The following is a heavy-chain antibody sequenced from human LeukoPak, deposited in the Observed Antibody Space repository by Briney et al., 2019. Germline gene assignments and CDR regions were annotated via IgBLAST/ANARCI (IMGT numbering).Heavy chain of an antibody. CDR1: GFTFSKAW. J-gene: IGHJ4*02. V-gene: IGHV3-30*02. D-gene: IGHD1-7*01. CDR2: IRYDGSNK. CDR3: AKDISWNYNY. Sequence: PGGSLRLSCAASGFTFSKAWMHWVRQAPGKRLEWVAFIRYDGSNKYYADSVKGRFTISRDNSKNTLYLQMNSLRAEDTAVYYCAKDISWNYNYWGQGTLVTVSS.